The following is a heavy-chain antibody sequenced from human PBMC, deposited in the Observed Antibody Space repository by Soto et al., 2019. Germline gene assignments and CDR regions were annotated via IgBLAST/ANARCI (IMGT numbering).Heavy chain of an antibody. CDR1: GGTFSSYA. Sequence: ASVKVSCKASGGTFSSYAISWVRQAPGQGLEWMGGIIPIFGTANYAQKFQGRVTITADESTSTAYMELSSLRSEDTAVYYCARREVVVVPAAIPGNYYYGMDVWGQGTTGTVSS. V-gene: IGHV1-69*13. J-gene: IGHJ6*02. CDR3: ARREVVVVPAAIPGNYYYGMDV. D-gene: IGHD2-2*02. CDR2: IIPIFGTA.